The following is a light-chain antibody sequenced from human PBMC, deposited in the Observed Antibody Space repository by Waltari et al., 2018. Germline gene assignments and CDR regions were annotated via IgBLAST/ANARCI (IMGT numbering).Light chain of an antibody. J-gene: IGKJ3*01. V-gene: IGKV1-39*01. CDR2: AAT. CDR3: QQTYTAST. CDR1: QTISSY. Sequence: DIQLTQSPSSLSASVGDRVTITCRTDQTISSYLSWYQQKPGRAPQLLIYAATSFHVGVPSRFSGSGSVTDFTLTISSLQPEDFATYYCQQTYTASTFGPGTKVDVK.